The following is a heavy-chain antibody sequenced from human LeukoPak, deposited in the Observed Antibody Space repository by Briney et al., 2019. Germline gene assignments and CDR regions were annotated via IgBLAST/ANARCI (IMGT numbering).Heavy chain of an antibody. CDR2: IIPIFGTA. J-gene: IGHJ6*04. CDR1: GGTFSSYA. D-gene: IGHD1-14*01. Sequence: SVKVSCKASGGTFSSYAISWVRQAPGQGLEWMGGIIPIFGTANYAQKFQGRVTITADESPSTAYMELSSLRSEDTAVYYCAVDAYGTTSGYYYYYGMDVWGKGTTVTVSS. V-gene: IGHV1-69*01. CDR3: AVDAYGTTSGYYYYYGMDV.